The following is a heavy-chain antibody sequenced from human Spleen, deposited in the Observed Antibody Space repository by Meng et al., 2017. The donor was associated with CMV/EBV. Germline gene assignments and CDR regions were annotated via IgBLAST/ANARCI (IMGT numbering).Heavy chain of an antibody. V-gene: IGHV1-2*02. CDR1: GYTFTGYY. J-gene: IGHJ3*02. D-gene: IGHD2-2*02. CDR3: AKEYCGSTNCYTAGFDI. CDR2: INPNSGGT. Sequence: ASVKVSCKASGYTFTGYYMHWVRQAPGQGLEWMGWINPNSGGTNYAQKFQGRVTMTRDTSISTAYMELSRLRSDDTAVYYCAKEYCGSTNCYTAGFDIWGHGTMVTVSS.